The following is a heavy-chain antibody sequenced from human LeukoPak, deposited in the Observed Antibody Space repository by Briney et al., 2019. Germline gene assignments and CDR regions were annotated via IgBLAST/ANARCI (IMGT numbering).Heavy chain of an antibody. V-gene: IGHV1-24*01. J-gene: IGHJ4*02. D-gene: IGHD3-22*01. CDR3: ARVRRPFDSSGYLGD. CDR2: DPEDGET. Sequence: DPEDGETIYAQKFQGRVTMTEDTSTDTAYMELSSLRSEDTAVYYCARVRRPFDSSGYLGDWGQGTLVTVSS.